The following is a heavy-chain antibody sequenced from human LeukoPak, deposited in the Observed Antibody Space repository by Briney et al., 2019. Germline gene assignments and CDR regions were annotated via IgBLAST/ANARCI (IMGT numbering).Heavy chain of an antibody. V-gene: IGHV3-23*01. J-gene: IGHJ3*02. D-gene: IGHD3-10*01. Sequence: GGSLRLSCAASGFAFSSYAMSWVRQAPGKGLEWASAISGSGGSTYYADSVKGRFTISRDNSKNTLYLQMNSLRAEDTAVYYCAKDATRRTYYYGSGIWGQGTMVTVSS. CDR2: ISGSGGST. CDR1: GFAFSSYA. CDR3: AKDATRRTYYYGSGI.